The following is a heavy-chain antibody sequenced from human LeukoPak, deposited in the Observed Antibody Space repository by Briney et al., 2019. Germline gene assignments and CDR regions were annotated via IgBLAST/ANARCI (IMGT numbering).Heavy chain of an antibody. CDR2: IYYSGST. CDR3: ARTAVTTFGFDY. V-gene: IGHV4-59*01. CDR1: GGSISSYY. Sequence: PSETLSLTCAVSGGSISSYYWSWIRQPPGKGLEWIGYIYYSGSTNYNPSLKSRVTISVDTSKNQFSLKLSSVTAADTAVYYCARTAVTTFGFDYCGQGTLVTVSS. D-gene: IGHD3-16*01. J-gene: IGHJ4*02.